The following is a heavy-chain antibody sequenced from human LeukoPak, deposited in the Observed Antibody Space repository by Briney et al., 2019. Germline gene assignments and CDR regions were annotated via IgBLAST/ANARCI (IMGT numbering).Heavy chain of an antibody. V-gene: IGHV4-31*03. Sequence: SETLSLTCTVSGGSISSGGYYWSWIRQHPGKGLEWIGYIYYSGSTYYNPSLKSRVTISVDTSKNQFSLKLSSVTAADTAVYYCASVYSGYVRDWGQGTLVTVSS. CDR2: IYYSGST. D-gene: IGHD5-12*01. CDR3: ASVYSGYVRD. J-gene: IGHJ4*02. CDR1: GGSISSGGYY.